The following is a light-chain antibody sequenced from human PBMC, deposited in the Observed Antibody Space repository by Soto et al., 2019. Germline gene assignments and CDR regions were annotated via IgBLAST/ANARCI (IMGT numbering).Light chain of an antibody. CDR1: QSIRTN. V-gene: IGKV3-15*01. Sequence: EIVLTQSPATLAVSAGGRATLSCRASQSIRTNVAWYQQLPGQAPRLLVYGASTRATGVPARFSGSGSGIEFTLTISSLQSEDSAFYYCQQYFTRPLTWTFGPGTKVQIK. CDR3: QQYFTRPLTWT. J-gene: IGKJ1*01. CDR2: GAS.